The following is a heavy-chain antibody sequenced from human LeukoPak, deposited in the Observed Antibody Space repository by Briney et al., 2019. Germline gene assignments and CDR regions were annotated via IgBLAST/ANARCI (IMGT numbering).Heavy chain of an antibody. CDR1: GYTFTSYY. CDR2: INPSGGST. J-gene: IGHJ4*02. CDR3: ARDWNYYDSSGYFTLPDY. Sequence: GASVKVSCKASGYTFTSYYMHWVRQAPGQGLVWMGIINPSGGSTSYAQKFQGRVTMTRDMSTSTVYMELSSLRSEDTAVYYCARDWNYYDSSGYFTLPDYWGQGTLVTVSS. D-gene: IGHD3-22*01. V-gene: IGHV1-46*01.